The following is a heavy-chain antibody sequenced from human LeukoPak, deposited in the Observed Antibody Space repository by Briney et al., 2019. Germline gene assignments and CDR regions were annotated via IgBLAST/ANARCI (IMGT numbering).Heavy chain of an antibody. V-gene: IGHV4-59*01. J-gene: IGHJ6*03. CDR1: GGSISSYY. CDR2: IYYSGST. Sequence: SETLSLTCTVSGGSISSYYWSWIRQPPGKGLEWIGYIYYSGSTNYNPSLKSRVTISVDTSKNQFSLKLSSVTAADTAVYYCARDAYSGYGPPDYYMDVWGKGTTVTISS. CDR3: ARDAYSGYGPPDYYMDV. D-gene: IGHD5-12*01.